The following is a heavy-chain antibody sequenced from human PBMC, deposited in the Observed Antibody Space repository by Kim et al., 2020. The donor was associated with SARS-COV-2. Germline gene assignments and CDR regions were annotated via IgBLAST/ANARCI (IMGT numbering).Heavy chain of an antibody. CDR1: GYTFTSYG. V-gene: IGHV1-18*01. CDR3: ARGGRCAYAAEVYYYYGMDV. Sequence: ASVKVSCKASGYTFTSYGISWVRQAPGQGLEWMGWISAYNGNTNYAQKLQGRVTMTTDTSTSTAYMELRSLRSDDTAVYYCARGGRCAYAAEVYYYYGMDVWGQGTTVTVSS. J-gene: IGHJ6*02. CDR2: ISAYNGNT. D-gene: IGHD2-15*01.